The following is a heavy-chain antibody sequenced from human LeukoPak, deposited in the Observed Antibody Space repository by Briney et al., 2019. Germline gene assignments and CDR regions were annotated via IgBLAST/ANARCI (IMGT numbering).Heavy chain of an antibody. J-gene: IGHJ6*03. CDR3: AKNGDRGAYCTGGTCYPYFYYYMDV. CDR2: ISGSGGST. V-gene: IGHV3-23*01. CDR1: GFTFSSYG. Sequence: GGSLRLSCAASGFTFSSYGMSWGRQAPGKGLEGVSAISGSGGSTYYADSVKGRFTISRDNSKNTLYLQMNSLRAEDTAIYYCAKNGDRGAYCTGGTCYPYFYYYMDVWGKGTTVTI. D-gene: IGHD2-15*01.